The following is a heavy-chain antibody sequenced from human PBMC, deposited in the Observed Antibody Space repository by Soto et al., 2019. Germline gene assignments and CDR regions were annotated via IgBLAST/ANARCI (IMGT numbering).Heavy chain of an antibody. D-gene: IGHD2-8*02. V-gene: IGHV1-69*01. J-gene: IGHJ4*02. Sequence: QVQLVQSGAEVKKPGSSVKVSCKASGGTFSSYAISWVRQAPGQGLEWMGGIIPIFGTANYEQKFQGRVTITADESTSTAYMGLSSLRSEDTAVYYCARDGVPAPAALGVYWYWGQGTLVTVSS. CDR2: IIPIFGTA. CDR1: GGTFSSYA. CDR3: ARDGVPAPAALGVYWY.